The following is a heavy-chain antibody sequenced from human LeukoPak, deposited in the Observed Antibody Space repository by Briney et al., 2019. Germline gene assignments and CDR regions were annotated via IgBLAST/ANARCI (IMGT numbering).Heavy chain of an antibody. CDR3: AKDVFPVYESSGFSAFPGR. CDR2: IKQDGGEK. J-gene: IGHJ2*01. Sequence: PGGSLRLSCAASAFTFSSYWMTWVRQAPGKGLEWVANIKQDGGEKYHVDSVKGRFTISRDNAKNSLYLQMNSLRAEDTAVYYCAKDVFPVYESSGFSAFPGRWGRGTPVTVSS. CDR1: AFTFSSYW. D-gene: IGHD3-22*01. V-gene: IGHV3-7*04.